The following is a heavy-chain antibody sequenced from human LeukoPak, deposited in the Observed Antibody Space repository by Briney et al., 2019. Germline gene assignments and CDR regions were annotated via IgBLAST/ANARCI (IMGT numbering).Heavy chain of an antibody. CDR1: GFTSTNSW. Sequence: PGGSLRLSCVVSGFTSTNSWMSWVRQAPGKGLEWVANIKEDGSVKNYVDSVRGRFTISRDNAKNSLYLQMDSLRAGDTAVYYCARDERWGQGTLVTVSS. V-gene: IGHV3-7*01. CDR2: IKEDGSVK. J-gene: IGHJ4*03. CDR3: ARDER. D-gene: IGHD1-1*01.